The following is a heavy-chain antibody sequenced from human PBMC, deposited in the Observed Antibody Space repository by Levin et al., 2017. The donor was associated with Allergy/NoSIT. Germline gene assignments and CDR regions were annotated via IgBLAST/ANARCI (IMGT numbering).Heavy chain of an antibody. Sequence: GGSLRLSCAGSGFSFTSDTLNWVRQAPGKGLEWVSSISASTNSIYYADSVKGRFTVSRDNAKNSLYLQMDSLRAEDTAMYYCVKGFGATVPSGMDVWGPGTTVVVSS. CDR2: ISASTNSI. D-gene: IGHD3-10*01. CDR1: GFSFTSDT. CDR3: VKGFGATVPSGMDV. V-gene: IGHV3-21*04. J-gene: IGHJ6*02.